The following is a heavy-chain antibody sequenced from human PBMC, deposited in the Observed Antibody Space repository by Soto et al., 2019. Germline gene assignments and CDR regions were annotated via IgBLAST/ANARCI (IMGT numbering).Heavy chain of an antibody. CDR2: VYYTGTT. J-gene: IGHJ4*02. CDR1: NFSVLTSIYY. V-gene: IGHV4-39*01. Sequence: SETLSLTCTVSNFSVLTSIYYWAWIRQPPGKGLEWVGTVYYTGTTYYNPSLQSRVTISIDTSKNQFSLNLNSVTAADTAVYYCARNWNLALVPAAYFDSWGQGTLVTVS. D-gene: IGHD2-2*01. CDR3: ARNWNLALVPAAYFDS.